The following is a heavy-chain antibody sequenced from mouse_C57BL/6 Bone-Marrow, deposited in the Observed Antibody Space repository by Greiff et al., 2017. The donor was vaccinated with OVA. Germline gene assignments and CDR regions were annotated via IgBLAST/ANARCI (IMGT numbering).Heavy chain of an antibody. J-gene: IGHJ3*01. CDR1: GFNIKDDY. D-gene: IGHD2-5*01. CDR3: TTEEAIYSIWFAY. V-gene: IGHV14-4*01. CDR2: IDPENGDT. Sequence: EVQLQQSGAELVRPGASVKLSCTASGFNIKDDYMHWVKQRPEQGLEWIGWIDPENGDTEYASKFQGKATITADTSSNTAYLQLSSLTSEDTAVYYCTTEEAIYSIWFAYWGQGTLVTVSA.